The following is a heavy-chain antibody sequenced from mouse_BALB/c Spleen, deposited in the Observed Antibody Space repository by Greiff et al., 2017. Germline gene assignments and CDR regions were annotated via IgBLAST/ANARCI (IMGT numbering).Heavy chain of an antibody. J-gene: IGHJ4*01. V-gene: IGHV2-6-5*01. CDR2: IWGGGST. D-gene: IGHD1-1*01. Sequence: VQRVESGPGLVAPSQSLSITCTVSGFSLTDYGVSWIRQPPGKGLEWLGVIWGGGSTYYNSALKSRLSISKDNSKSQVFLKMNSLQTDDTAMYYCAKHYYYGSARYAMDYWGQGTSVTVSS. CDR1: GFSLTDYG. CDR3: AKHYYYGSARYAMDY.